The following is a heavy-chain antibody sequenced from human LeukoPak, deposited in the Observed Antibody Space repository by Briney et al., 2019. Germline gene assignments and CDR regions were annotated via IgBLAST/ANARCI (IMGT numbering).Heavy chain of an antibody. CDR3: ARGPNRYCSSTSCSIFDY. V-gene: IGHV1-2*02. CDR2: INPNSGGT. D-gene: IGHD2-2*01. J-gene: IGHJ4*02. Sequence: ASLKVSCKASGYTFTGYYMPWVRQAPGQGLEWMGWINPNSGGTNYAQKFQGRVTMTRDTSISTAYMELSRLRSDDTAVYYCARGPNRYCSSTSCSIFDYWGQGTLVTVSS. CDR1: GYTFTGYY.